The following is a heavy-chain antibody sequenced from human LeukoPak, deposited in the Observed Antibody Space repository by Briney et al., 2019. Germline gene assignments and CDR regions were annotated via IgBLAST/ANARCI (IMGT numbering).Heavy chain of an antibody. CDR1: TGSISSGGYY. CDR2: ISYSGST. CDR3: ARDRRGYCSRTICYAHSNYMNV. Sequence: SETLSLTCTVSTGSISSGGYYWSWIRQHPGKGLEWIGYISYSGSTYYNPSLKSRVTISVDTSQNQFSLKLSAVTAAGTAVYYWARDRRGYCSRTICYAHSNYMNVWAKGTTVTV. J-gene: IGHJ6*03. D-gene: IGHD2-2*01. V-gene: IGHV4-31*03.